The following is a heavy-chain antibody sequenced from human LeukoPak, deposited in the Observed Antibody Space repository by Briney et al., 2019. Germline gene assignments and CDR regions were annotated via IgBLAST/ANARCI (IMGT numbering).Heavy chain of an antibody. CDR1: GFSVSGYW. J-gene: IGHJ6*02. Sequence: PGGSLRLSCAVSGFSVSGYWMTWVRQAPGKGPEWVANIKQDESEKNYVDSVKGRFTISRDNAKNSLYLQMNSLRAEDTAVYYCARDPTVTTPYYYYGMDVWGQGTTVTVSS. V-gene: IGHV3-7*01. D-gene: IGHD4-17*01. CDR2: IKQDESEK. CDR3: ARDPTVTTPYYYYGMDV.